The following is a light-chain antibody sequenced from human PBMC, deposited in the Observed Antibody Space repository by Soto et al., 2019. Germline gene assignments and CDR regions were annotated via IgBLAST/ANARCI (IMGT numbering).Light chain of an antibody. CDR3: QSYDSSLSGYV. J-gene: IGLJ1*01. Sequence: QSVLTQPPSVSGAPGQRVTISCTGSRSNIGAGYDVHWYQQLPGTAPKLLIYANNIRPSGVPGRFSGSKSGTSASLAITGLQAEDEADYYCQSYDSSLSGYVFGTGTKVT. CDR2: ANN. CDR1: RSNIGAGYD. V-gene: IGLV1-40*01.